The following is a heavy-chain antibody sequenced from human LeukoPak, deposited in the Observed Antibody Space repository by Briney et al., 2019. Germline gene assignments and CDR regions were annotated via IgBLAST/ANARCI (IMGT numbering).Heavy chain of an antibody. CDR1: GFTFDDYA. V-gene: IGHV3-9*01. J-gene: IGHJ4*02. CDR2: ISWNSGNI. D-gene: IGHD3-3*01. Sequence: GGSLRLSCAASGFTFDDYAMHWVRQAPGKGLEWVSGISWNSGNIGYADSVKGRFTISRDNSKNTLYLQMNSLRAEDTAVYYCAKVRSTSRTIYYFDYWGQGTLVTVSS. CDR3: AKVRSTSRTIYYFDY.